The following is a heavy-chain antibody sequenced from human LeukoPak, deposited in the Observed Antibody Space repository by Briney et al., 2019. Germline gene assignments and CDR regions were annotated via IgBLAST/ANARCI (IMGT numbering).Heavy chain of an antibody. V-gene: IGHV3-21*01. CDR3: ATETIGRHYDY. CDR1: GFSFSSCG. D-gene: IGHD1-14*01. Sequence: PGGSLRLSCAASGFSFSSCGFNWGRQAPGEGLPWVSSIGPPGTDRYYADSFRSRFTISRDKAKNSMYLQMDSLRDEDTAVYYCATETIGRHYDYWGQGTLLTVSS. J-gene: IGHJ4*02. CDR2: IGPPGTDR.